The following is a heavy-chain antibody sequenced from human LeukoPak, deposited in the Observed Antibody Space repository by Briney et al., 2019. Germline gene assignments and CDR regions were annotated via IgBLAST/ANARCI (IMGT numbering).Heavy chain of an antibody. CDR3: AREGGGGGDGYCSSTSCRIFDY. CDR2: IYYSGST. V-gene: IGHV4-61*01. CDR1: GYSISSGYY. Sequence: SETLSLTCTVSGYSISSGYYWGWIRQPPGKGLEWIGYIYYSGSTNYNPSHKSRVTISVDTSKNQFSLKLSPVTAADTAVYYLAREGGGGGDGYCSSTSCRIFDYWGQGTLVTVSS. J-gene: IGHJ4*02. D-gene: IGHD2-2*01.